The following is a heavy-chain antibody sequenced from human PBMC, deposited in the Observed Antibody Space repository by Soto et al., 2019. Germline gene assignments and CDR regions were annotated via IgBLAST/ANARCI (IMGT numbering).Heavy chain of an antibody. CDR1: GTTFSNFA. V-gene: IGHV1-18*01. Sequence: ASVKVSCKASGTTFSNFAIGWVRQAPGQGLEWMGWISAYNGNTNYAQKLQGRVTMTTDTSTSTAYMELRSLRSDDTAVYYCARVQEPEDGSGYYPPDYWGQGTLVTVSS. CDR2: ISAYNGNT. D-gene: IGHD3-22*01. CDR3: ARVQEPEDGSGYYPPDY. J-gene: IGHJ4*02.